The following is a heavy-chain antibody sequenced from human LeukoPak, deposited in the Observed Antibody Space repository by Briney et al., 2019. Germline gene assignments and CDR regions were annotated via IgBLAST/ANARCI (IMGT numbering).Heavy chain of an antibody. CDR2: TSDRGDYT. D-gene: IGHD1-26*01. J-gene: IGHJ4*02. Sequence: GGSLRLSCAASGFTFTSYSMSWVRQAPGKGLEWVSGTSDRGDYTYYADSVKGRFTISRDNSKNTLYLQMNSLRAEDTALYFCAKKAQYNGNYPLDYWGQGTLVTVSS. V-gene: IGHV3-23*01. CDR1: GFTFTSYS. CDR3: AKKAQYNGNYPLDY.